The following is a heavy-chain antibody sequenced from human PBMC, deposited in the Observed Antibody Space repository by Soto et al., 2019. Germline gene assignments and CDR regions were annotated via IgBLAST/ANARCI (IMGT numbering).Heavy chain of an antibody. CDR2: IIPIFGTA. Sequence: ASVKVSCKASGGTFSSYAISWVRQAPGQGLEWMGGIIPIFGTANYAQKFQGRVTITADESTSTAYMELSSLRSEDTAVYYCARTDSSGYYEWWFDPWGQGTLVTVS. CDR1: GGTFSSYA. D-gene: IGHD3-22*01. CDR3: ARTDSSGYYEWWFDP. J-gene: IGHJ5*02. V-gene: IGHV1-69*13.